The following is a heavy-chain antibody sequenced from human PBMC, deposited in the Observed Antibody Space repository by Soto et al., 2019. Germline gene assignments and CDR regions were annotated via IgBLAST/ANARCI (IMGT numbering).Heavy chain of an antibody. CDR2: IYTSGST. J-gene: IGHJ6*02. D-gene: IGHD3-10*01. V-gene: IGHV4-4*07. CDR3: ARDHFMYYYGSGSYGPSYYYYGMDV. Sequence: QVQLQESGPGLVKPSETLSLTCTVSGGSISSYYWSWIRQPAGKGLEWIGRIYTSGSTNYNPSLKSRLTMSGDTSKNQFSLKLSSVTAADTAVYYCARDHFMYYYGSGSYGPSYYYYGMDVWGQGTTVTVSS. CDR1: GGSISSYY.